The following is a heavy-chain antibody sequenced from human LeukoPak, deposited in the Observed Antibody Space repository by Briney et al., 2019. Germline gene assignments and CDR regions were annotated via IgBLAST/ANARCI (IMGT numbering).Heavy chain of an antibody. D-gene: IGHD2-2*01. Sequence: ASVKVSCKASGGTFSSYAISWVRQAPGQGLGWMGGIIPIFGTANYAQKFQGRVTITADESTSTAYMELSSLRSEDTAVYYCATGATAAPYNWFDPWGQGTLVTVSS. V-gene: IGHV1-69*13. CDR2: IIPIFGTA. CDR3: ATGATAAPYNWFDP. J-gene: IGHJ5*02. CDR1: GGTFSSYA.